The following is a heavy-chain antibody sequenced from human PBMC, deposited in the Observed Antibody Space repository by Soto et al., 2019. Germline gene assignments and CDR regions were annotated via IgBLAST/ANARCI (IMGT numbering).Heavy chain of an antibody. D-gene: IGHD2-8*01. Sequence: VQLVESGGGVVQPGNSLRLSCAASGFTFSSYGMNWVRQAPGKGLEWVSSISSSSSYIYYADSVKGRFTISRDNAKNSLYLQMNSLRAEDTAVYYCARGLMVYAGDYWGQGTLVTVSS. CDR3: ARGLMVYAGDY. J-gene: IGHJ4*02. CDR1: GFTFSSYG. CDR2: ISSSSSYI. V-gene: IGHV3-21*01.